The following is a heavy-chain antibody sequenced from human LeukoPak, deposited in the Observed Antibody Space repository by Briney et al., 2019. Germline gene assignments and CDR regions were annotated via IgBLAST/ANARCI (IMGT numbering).Heavy chain of an antibody. CDR1: GGSISSYY. Sequence: SETLSLTCTVSGGSISSYYWSWIRQPPGTGLEWIGYIYYSGSTNYNPSLKSRVTISVDTSKNQFSLKLSSVTAADTAVYYCARTGTMGFFDYWGQGTLVTVSS. CDR2: IYYSGST. V-gene: IGHV4-59*08. CDR3: ARTGTMGFFDY. J-gene: IGHJ4*02. D-gene: IGHD1-1*01.